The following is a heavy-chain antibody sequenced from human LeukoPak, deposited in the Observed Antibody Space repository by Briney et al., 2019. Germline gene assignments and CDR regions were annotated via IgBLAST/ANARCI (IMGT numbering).Heavy chain of an antibody. CDR2: ISYDGSNK. CDR3: ASGLY. J-gene: IGHJ4*02. Sequence: GRSLRLSCAASGFTFSSYGMHWVRQAPGKGLEWVAVISYDGSNKYYADSVKGRFTTSRDNSKNTLYLQMSSLRAEDTAVYYCASGLYWGQGTLVTVSS. CDR1: GFTFSSYG. V-gene: IGHV3-30*03.